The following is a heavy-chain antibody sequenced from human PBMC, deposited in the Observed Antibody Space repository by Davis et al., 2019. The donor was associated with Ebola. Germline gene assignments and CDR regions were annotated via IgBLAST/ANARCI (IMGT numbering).Heavy chain of an antibody. V-gene: IGHV3-9*01. CDR1: GFTFDYHA. CDR2: ISWNGGSR. CDR3: ARAVFHEVLDY. J-gene: IGHJ4*02. Sequence: PGGSLRLSCAASGFTFDYHAMHWVRQGPGKGLEWVSGISWNGGSRDYADSVEGRFTISRDNSENTLYLQMNSLTADDTAVYYCARAVFHEVLDYWGQGTPVTVSS. D-gene: IGHD3-3*01.